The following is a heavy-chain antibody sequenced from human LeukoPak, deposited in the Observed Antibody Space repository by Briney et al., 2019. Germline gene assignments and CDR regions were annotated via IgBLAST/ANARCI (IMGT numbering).Heavy chain of an antibody. CDR3: ARGDYDYVWGSYRYYDY. Sequence: GGSLRLSCAASGFTFSSYEMNWVRQAPGKGLEWVSYISSSGSTIYYADSVKGRFTISRDNAKNSLYLQMSSLRAEDTAVYYCARGDYDYVWGSYRYYDYWGQGTLVTVSS. D-gene: IGHD3-16*02. J-gene: IGHJ4*02. CDR1: GFTFSSYE. V-gene: IGHV3-48*03. CDR2: ISSSGSTI.